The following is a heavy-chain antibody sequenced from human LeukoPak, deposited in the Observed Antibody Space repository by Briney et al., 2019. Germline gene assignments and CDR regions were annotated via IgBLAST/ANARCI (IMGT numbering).Heavy chain of an antibody. CDR2: IFSGGST. V-gene: IGHV3-66*01. J-gene: IGHJ5*02. CDR3: AGLPLRAVPYAGS. Sequence: GGFLRLSCAASGFTVSSNYMSWVRQAPGKGLEWVSVIFSGGSTYYADSVKGRSTISRDNAKNSLYLQMNSLRDEDTAVYYCAGLPLRAVPYAGSWGQGTLVTVSS. CDR1: GFTVSSNY. D-gene: IGHD2-2*01.